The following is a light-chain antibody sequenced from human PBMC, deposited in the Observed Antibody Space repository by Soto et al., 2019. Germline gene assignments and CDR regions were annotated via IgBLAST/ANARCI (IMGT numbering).Light chain of an antibody. CDR2: AVR. V-gene: IGLV2-11*01. J-gene: IGLJ3*02. CDR1: NSDVGRYNS. CDR3: FSYTANDNWV. Sequence: QSVLTQPHSVSGSPGQSVTISCTGTNSDVGRYNSVSWYQQLPGKTPQLIISAVRQRPSGVPDRFSCSKSGNTASLTISGLQTDDEADYFCFSYTANDNWVFGGGTKVTVL.